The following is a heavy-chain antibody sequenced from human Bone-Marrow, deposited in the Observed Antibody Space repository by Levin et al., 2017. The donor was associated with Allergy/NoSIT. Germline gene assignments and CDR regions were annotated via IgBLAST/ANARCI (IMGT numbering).Heavy chain of an antibody. Sequence: GESLKISCAASGFIFRNYAVHWVRQAPGKGLEWVAVISPDGSNKYYTDSVKGRFTISRDNSKNTLYLQMNRLRSEDTAVYYCARGRSEEIDNWGQGTLVTVSS. V-gene: IGHV3-30-3*01. CDR2: ISPDGSNK. CDR3: ARGRSEEIDN. J-gene: IGHJ4*02. CDR1: GFIFRNYA.